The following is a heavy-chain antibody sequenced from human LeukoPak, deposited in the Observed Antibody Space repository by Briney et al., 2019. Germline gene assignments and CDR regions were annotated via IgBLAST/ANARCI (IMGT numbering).Heavy chain of an antibody. CDR3: ARVSSLGGGLDH. Sequence: ASVKVSCKASGYTFTGYYMHWVRQAPGQGLEWMGWINPNTGGTNCAQKFQGRVTLTRDTSISTGYMELSRLRSDDTAVYFCARVSSLGGGLDHWGPGTLVTVSS. CDR2: INPNTGGT. V-gene: IGHV1-2*02. D-gene: IGHD2-15*01. CDR1: GYTFTGYY. J-gene: IGHJ4*02.